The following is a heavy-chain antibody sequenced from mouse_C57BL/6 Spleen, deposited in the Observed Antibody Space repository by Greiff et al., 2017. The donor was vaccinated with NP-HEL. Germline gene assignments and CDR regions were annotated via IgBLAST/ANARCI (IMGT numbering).Heavy chain of an antibody. CDR3: ARRDYSNSYYAMDY. CDR1: GFTFSSYT. CDR2: ISGGGGNT. J-gene: IGHJ4*01. D-gene: IGHD2-5*01. V-gene: IGHV5-9*01. Sequence: EVQRVESGGGLVKPGGSLKLSCAASGFTFSSYTMSWVRQTPEKRLEWVATISGGGGNTYYPDSVKGRFTISRDNAKNTLYLQMSSLRSEDTALYYCARRDYSNSYYAMDYWGQGTSVTVSS.